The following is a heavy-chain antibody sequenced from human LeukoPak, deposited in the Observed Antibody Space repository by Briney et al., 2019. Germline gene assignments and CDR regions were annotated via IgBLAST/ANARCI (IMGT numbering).Heavy chain of an antibody. CDR3: ARDKTYSSGWFDY. D-gene: IGHD6-19*01. CDR2: ISSSGSTI. J-gene: IGHJ4*02. CDR1: GFTFSSYE. V-gene: IGHV3-48*03. Sequence: GGSLRLSCAASGFTFSSYEMNWVRQAPGKGLEWVSYISSSGSTIYYADSVKGRFTISRDNSKNTLYLQMNSLRAEDTAVYYCARDKTYSSGWFDYWGQGTPVTVSS.